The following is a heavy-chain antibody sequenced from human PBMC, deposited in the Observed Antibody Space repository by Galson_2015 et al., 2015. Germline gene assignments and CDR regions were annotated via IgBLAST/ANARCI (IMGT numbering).Heavy chain of an antibody. CDR1: GGSISSGSYY. V-gene: IGHV4-61*02. CDR2: IYTSGST. Sequence: TLSLTCTVSGGSISSGSYYWSWIRQPAGKGLEWIGRIYTSGSTNYNPSLKSRVTISVDTSKNQFSLKLSSVTAADTAVYYCAREAYYYDSSGYYPVAFDIWGQGTMVTVSS. J-gene: IGHJ3*02. D-gene: IGHD3-22*01. CDR3: AREAYYYDSSGYYPVAFDI.